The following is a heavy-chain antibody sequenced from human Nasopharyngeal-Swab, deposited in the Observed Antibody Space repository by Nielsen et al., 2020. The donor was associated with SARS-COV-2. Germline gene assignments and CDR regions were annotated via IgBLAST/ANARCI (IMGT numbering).Heavy chain of an antibody. J-gene: IGHJ5*02. D-gene: IGHD5-24*01. V-gene: IGHV4-59*01. CDR3: ARGWLQSYTSWFDP. Sequence: SETLSLTCTVSGGSISSYYWSWIRQPPGKGLEWIGYIYYSGSTNYNHSLKSRVTISVDTSKNQFSLKLSSVTAADTAVYYCARGWLQSYTSWFDPWGQGTLVTVSS. CDR1: GGSISSYY. CDR2: IYYSGST.